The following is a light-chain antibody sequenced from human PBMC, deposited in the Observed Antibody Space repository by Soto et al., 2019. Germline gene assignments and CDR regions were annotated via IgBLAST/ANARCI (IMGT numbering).Light chain of an antibody. CDR2: DVS. CDR1: SSDVGGYNY. Sequence: QSVLTQPASVSGSPGQSIAISCTGTSSDVGGYNYVTWYQQHPGKAPKLMIYDVSNRPSGVSDRFSGSKSGNTASLTISGLQAEDEGDYYCKSYTSSSTYVFGTGTKVT. V-gene: IGLV2-14*03. CDR3: KSYTSSSTYV. J-gene: IGLJ1*01.